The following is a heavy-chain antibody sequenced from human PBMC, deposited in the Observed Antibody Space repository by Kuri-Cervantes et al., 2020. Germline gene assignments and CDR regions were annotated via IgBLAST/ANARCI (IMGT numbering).Heavy chain of an antibody. CDR3: ARALYSYGPSGFDY. CDR2: ISYDGSNK. CDR1: GFTFSSYG. Sequence: GESLKISCAASGFTFSSYGMHWVRQTPGKGLEWVAVISYDGSNKYYADSVKGRFTISRDNSKNTLYLQMNSLRAEDTAVYYCARALYSYGPSGFDYWGQGTLVTVSS. D-gene: IGHD5-18*01. V-gene: IGHV3-30*03. J-gene: IGHJ4*02.